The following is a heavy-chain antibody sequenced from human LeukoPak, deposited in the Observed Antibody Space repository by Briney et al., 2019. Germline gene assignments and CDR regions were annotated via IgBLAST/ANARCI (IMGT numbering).Heavy chain of an antibody. Sequence: SETLSLTCTVSGGSISSSSYYWGWIRQPPGKGPEWIGSIYYSGSTYYNPSLKSRVTISVDTSKNQFSLKLSSVTAADTAVYYCARLGADYYYYYGMDVWGQGTTVTVSS. V-gene: IGHV4-39*01. CDR1: GGSISSSSYY. CDR2: IYYSGST. D-gene: IGHD3-10*01. CDR3: ARLGADYYYYYGMDV. J-gene: IGHJ6*02.